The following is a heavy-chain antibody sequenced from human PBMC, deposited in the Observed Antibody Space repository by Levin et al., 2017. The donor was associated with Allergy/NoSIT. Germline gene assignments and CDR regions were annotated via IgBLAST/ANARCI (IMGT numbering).Heavy chain of an antibody. J-gene: IGHJ4*02. CDR1: GFTFSSYW. V-gene: IGHV3-74*01. CDR3: ARARGYCSGGSCYSGLSWGLPRAEFDY. CDR2: INSDGSST. Sequence: GESLKISCAASGFTFSSYWMHWVRQAPGKGLVWVSRINSDGSSTSYADSVKGRFTISRDNAKNTLYLQMNSLRAEDTAVYYCARARGYCSGGSCYSGLSWGLPRAEFDYWGQGTLVTVSS. D-gene: IGHD2-15*01.